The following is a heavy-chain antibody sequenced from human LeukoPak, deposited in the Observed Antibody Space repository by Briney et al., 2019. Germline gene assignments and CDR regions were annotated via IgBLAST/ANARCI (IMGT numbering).Heavy chain of an antibody. CDR2: IWYDGSNK. CDR1: GFTFSSYG. J-gene: IGHJ4*02. CDR3: ARDYAPSGAPEFDY. V-gene: IGHV3-33*01. D-gene: IGHD1-26*01. Sequence: QPGRSLRLSCAASGFTFSSYGMHWVRQAPGKGLEWVAVIWYDGSNKYYADSVKGRFTISRDNSKNTLYLQMNSLRAEDTAVYCCARDYAPSGAPEFDYWGQGTLVTVSS.